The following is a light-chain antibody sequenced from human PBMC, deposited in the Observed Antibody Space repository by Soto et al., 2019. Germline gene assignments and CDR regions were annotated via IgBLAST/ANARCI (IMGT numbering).Light chain of an antibody. CDR3: SSQAGSDSLMV. V-gene: IGLV2-8*01. Sequence: QSALTQPPSASGSPGQSVTISCTGTSSDIGTFSSIPWYQQYPGKAPKLMIFGVSQRPSGVPDRFSGSKSANTASLTVSGLQDEDEAEYYCSSQAGSDSLMVFGGGTKLTVL. CDR1: SSDIGTFSS. CDR2: GVS. J-gene: IGLJ2*01.